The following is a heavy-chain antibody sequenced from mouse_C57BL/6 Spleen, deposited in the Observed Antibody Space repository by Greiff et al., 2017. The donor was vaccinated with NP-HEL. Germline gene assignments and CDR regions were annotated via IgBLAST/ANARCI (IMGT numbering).Heavy chain of an antibody. D-gene: IGHD1-1*01. J-gene: IGHJ1*03. Sequence: EVQLQQSGTVLARPGASVKMSCKTSGYTFTSYWMHWVKQRPGQGLEWIGAIYPGNSDTSYNQKFKGKAKLTAVTSASTAYMELSSLTNEDSAVYYCTRCYYGSSYVRWYFDVWGTGTTVTVSS. V-gene: IGHV1-5*01. CDR2: IYPGNSDT. CDR1: GYTFTSYW. CDR3: TRCYYGSSYVRWYFDV.